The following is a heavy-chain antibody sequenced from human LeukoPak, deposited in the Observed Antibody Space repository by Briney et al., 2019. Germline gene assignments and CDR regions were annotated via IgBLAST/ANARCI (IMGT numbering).Heavy chain of an antibody. CDR2: IYYSGST. V-gene: IGHV4-39*01. Sequence: SETLSLTCTVSGGSISSSSYYWGWIRQPPGTGLEWLGSIYYSGSTYYSPSLKSRVTISVDTSKNQFSLKLSSVTAADTAVYYCARLPRFYDTSGYKYYFDYWGQGTLVTVSS. J-gene: IGHJ4*02. CDR3: ARLPRFYDTSGYKYYFDY. D-gene: IGHD3-22*01. CDR1: GGSISSSSYY.